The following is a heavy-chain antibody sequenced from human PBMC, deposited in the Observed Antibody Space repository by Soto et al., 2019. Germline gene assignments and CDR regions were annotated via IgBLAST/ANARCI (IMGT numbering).Heavy chain of an antibody. CDR2: IYYSGSA. D-gene: IGHD6-19*01. CDR1: GGPISINNYY. CDR3: ARGIVSRAVAGNYGMDV. Sequence: SETLSLTCTVSGGPISINNYYWGWIRQPPGKGLEWIGYIYYSGSAYYNPSLKSRVTISVDTSKNQFSLKLSSVTAADTAVYYCARGIVSRAVAGNYGMDVWGQGTTVTVSS. J-gene: IGHJ6*02. V-gene: IGHV4-39*01.